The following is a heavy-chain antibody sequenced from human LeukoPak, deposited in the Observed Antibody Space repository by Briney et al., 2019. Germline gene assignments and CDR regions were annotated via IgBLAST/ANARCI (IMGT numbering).Heavy chain of an antibody. D-gene: IGHD2-8*01. V-gene: IGHV3-74*01. J-gene: IGHJ4*02. CDR2: INSDGINT. CDR1: GFTFSNYW. Sequence: PGGSLRLSCAASGFTFSNYWMHWVRQAPGKGLVWVSRINSDGINTSYADSVKGRFTISRDNSNNTLYLQMNSLRAEDTAVYYCAKDPDCTSGVCYTFFDYWGQGTLVTVSS. CDR3: AKDPDCTSGVCYTFFDY.